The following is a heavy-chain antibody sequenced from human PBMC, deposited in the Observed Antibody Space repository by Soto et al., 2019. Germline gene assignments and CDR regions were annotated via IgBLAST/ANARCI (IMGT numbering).Heavy chain of an antibody. Sequence: SLTCTVSGGSMSSHYWTWVRQPPGKGLEWIGYISYSGSTYYNPSLKSRVTISADTSRNQFSLKLSSVIAADTAVYYCARADPDASVGYWGQGTLVTVSS. J-gene: IGHJ4*02. V-gene: IGHV4-59*11. CDR2: ISYSGST. CDR1: GGSMSSHY. D-gene: IGHD3-16*01. CDR3: ARADPDASVGY.